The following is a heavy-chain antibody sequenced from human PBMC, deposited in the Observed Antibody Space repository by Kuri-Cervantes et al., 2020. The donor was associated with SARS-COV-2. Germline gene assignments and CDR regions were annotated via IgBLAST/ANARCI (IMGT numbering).Heavy chain of an antibody. CDR3: ARQGLRDQGWLVGYYYYSMDV. J-gene: IGHJ6*03. CDR2: IYTSGST. Sequence: SETLSPTCTVSSGSISSYYCSWIRQPAGKGLEWIGRIYTSGSTTYNPSLKSRVTMSVDTSKNQFSLKLGSVTAADTAVYYCARQGLRDQGWLVGYYYYSMDVWGKGTTVTVSS. V-gene: IGHV4-4*07. CDR1: SGSISSYY. D-gene: IGHD6-19*01.